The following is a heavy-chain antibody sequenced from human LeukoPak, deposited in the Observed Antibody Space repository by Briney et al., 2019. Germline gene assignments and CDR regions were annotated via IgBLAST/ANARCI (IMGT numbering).Heavy chain of an antibody. D-gene: IGHD3-16*02. CDR1: GFTFSSYW. J-gene: IGHJ5*02. CDR3: ARRRDYVWGSYRP. CDR2: IKQDGSEK. Sequence: GGSLRLSCAASGFTFSSYWMSWVRQAPGKGLEWVANIKQDGSEKYYVDSVKDRFTISRDNAKNSLYLQMNSLRAEDTAVYYCARRRDYVWGSYRPWGQGTLVTVSS. V-gene: IGHV3-7*01.